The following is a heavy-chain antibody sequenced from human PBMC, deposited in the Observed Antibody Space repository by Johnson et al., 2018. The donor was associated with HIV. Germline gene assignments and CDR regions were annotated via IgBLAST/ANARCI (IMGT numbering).Heavy chain of an antibody. CDR1: GFTVSSNY. CDR3: ARDSTPWGGDSVAYSFDI. J-gene: IGHJ3*02. Sequence: QVQLVESGGDLVQPGGSLRLSCAASGFTVSSNYMSWVRQAPGKGLEWVSYISSSGSTSYYADSVKGRFTISRDNAKNSLYLQMNSLRDDYTTVYYCARDSTPWGGDSVAYSFDIWGQGRMVTVSS. V-gene: IGHV3-11*04. CDR2: ISSSGSTS. D-gene: IGHD4-17*01.